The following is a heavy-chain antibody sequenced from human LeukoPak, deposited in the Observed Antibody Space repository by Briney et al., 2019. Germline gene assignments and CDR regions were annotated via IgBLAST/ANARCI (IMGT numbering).Heavy chain of an antibody. CDR2: ISGSGDNT. J-gene: IGHJ4*02. D-gene: IGHD4-17*01. Sequence: GGSLRLSCAASGFTFGSYAMSWVRQAPGKGLEWVSSISGSGDNTCYADSVKDRFSISRDNSKTTVSLQMNSLRAEDTAVYYCAKGRGTAVTSAANYWGQGTLVTVSS. CDR3: AKGRGTAVTSAANY. V-gene: IGHV3-23*01. CDR1: GFTFGSYA.